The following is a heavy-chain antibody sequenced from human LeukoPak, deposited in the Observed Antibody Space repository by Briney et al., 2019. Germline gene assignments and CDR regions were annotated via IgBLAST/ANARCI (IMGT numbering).Heavy chain of an antibody. CDR3: ASLYGSGNRLGYYYYYYMDV. D-gene: IGHD3-10*01. CDR2: INHSGST. CDR1: GGSFSGYY. J-gene: IGHJ6*03. Sequence: PSETLPLTCAVYGGSFSGYYWSWIRQPPGKGLEWIGEINHSGSTNYNPSLKSRVTISVDTSKNQFSLKLSSVTAADTAVYYCASLYGSGNRLGYYYYYYMDVWGKGTTVTVSS. V-gene: IGHV4-34*01.